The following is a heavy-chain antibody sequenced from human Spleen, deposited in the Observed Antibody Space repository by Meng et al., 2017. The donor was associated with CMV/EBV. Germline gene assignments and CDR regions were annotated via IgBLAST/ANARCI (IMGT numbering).Heavy chain of an antibody. J-gene: IGHJ5*02. D-gene: IGHD3-3*01. V-gene: IGHV3-48*03. CDR1: GFTFSSYA. Sequence: GESLKISCAASGFTFSSYAMNWVRQAPGKGLEWVSYISSSGSTIYYADSVKGRFTISRDNAKNSLYLQMNSLRAEDTAVYYCARAAEKRFLEWLQTDPNWFDPWGQGTLVTVSS. CDR3: ARAAEKRFLEWLQTDPNWFDP. CDR2: ISSSGSTI.